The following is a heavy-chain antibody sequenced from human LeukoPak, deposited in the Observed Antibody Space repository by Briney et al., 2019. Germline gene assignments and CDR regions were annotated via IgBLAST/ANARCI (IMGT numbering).Heavy chain of an antibody. J-gene: IGHJ4*02. CDR1: GYTFTTYA. Sequence: ASVKVSCKASGYTFTTYAMHWVRQAPGQRLEWMGWINAGNGNTKYSQKFQDRVTITRDTSASTAYMEPSSLTSEDTAVYYCASSGSGWYVAINYWGQGTLVTVSS. D-gene: IGHD6-19*01. CDR2: INAGNGNT. CDR3: ASSGSGWYVAINY. V-gene: IGHV1-3*01.